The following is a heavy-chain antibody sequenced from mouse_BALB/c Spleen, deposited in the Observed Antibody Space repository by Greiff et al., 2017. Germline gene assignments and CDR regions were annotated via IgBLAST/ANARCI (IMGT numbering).Heavy chain of an antibody. D-gene: IGHD1-2*01. CDR1: GYTFSSYW. V-gene: IGHV1-9*01. CDR3: AREGVRRYYAMDY. Sequence: VQLQQSGAELMKPGASVKISCKATGYTFSSYWIEWVKQRPGHGLEWIGEILPGSGSTNYNEKFKGKATFTADTSSNTAYMQLSSLTSEDSAVYYCAREGVRRYYAMDYWGQGTSVTVSS. J-gene: IGHJ4*01. CDR2: ILPGSGST.